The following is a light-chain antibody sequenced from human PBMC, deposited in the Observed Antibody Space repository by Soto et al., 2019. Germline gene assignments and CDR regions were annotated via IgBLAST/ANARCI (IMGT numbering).Light chain of an antibody. V-gene: IGKV1-33*01. CDR3: RNCDYLPI. J-gene: IGKJ3*01. CDR1: HDITSY. CDR2: EAS. Sequence: DIQMTQSPSSLSASVGDRVTITFQASHDITSYLNWYQHKPGKAPKLLIYEASILEAGVPSRFSGSGSETDFTCTSSSLQPEDVATYYRRNCDYLPIFGRGTTVDFK.